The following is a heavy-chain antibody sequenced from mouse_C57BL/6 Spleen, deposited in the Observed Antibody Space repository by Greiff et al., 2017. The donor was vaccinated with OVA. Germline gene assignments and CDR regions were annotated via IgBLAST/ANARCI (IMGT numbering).Heavy chain of an antibody. Sequence: VKLQESGPELVKPGASVKISCKASGYAFSSSWMNWVKQRPGKGLEWIGRIYPGDGDTNYNGKFKGKATLTADKSSSTAYMQLSSLTSEDSAVYFCARSGLYAMDYWGQGTSVTVSS. J-gene: IGHJ4*01. CDR2: IYPGDGDT. CDR3: ARSGLYAMDY. CDR1: GYAFSSSW. V-gene: IGHV1-82*01.